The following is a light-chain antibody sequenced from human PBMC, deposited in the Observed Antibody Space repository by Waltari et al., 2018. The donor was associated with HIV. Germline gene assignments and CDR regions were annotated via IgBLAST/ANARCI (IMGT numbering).Light chain of an antibody. CDR1: SSNIGSNS. V-gene: IGLV1-44*01. J-gene: IGLJ3*02. CDR2: MNH. Sequence: QSVLTQPPSASGTPGQGVTISCSGSSSNIGSNSVSWYQQFPGTAPKLLIYMNHGRPSGVPDRFSGSKSGTAGFLAISGLQTEDEADYYCATWDDSLNGWVFGGGTKLTVL. CDR3: ATWDDSLNGWV.